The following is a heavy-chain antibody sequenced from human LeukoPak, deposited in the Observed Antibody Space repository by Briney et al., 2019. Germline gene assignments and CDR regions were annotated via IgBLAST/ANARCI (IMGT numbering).Heavy chain of an antibody. J-gene: IGHJ4*02. V-gene: IGHV1-18*01. CDR2: ISAYNGNT. Sequence: ASVKVSCKASGYTFTSYGISWVRQAPGQGLEWMGWISAYNGNTNYAQKLQGRVTMTTDTSTSTAYMELRSLRSDDTAVYYCARVTSSSWYPGGWGGDYFDYWGQGTLVTVSS. CDR3: ARVTSSSWYPGGWGGDYFDY. CDR1: GYTFTSYG. D-gene: IGHD6-13*01.